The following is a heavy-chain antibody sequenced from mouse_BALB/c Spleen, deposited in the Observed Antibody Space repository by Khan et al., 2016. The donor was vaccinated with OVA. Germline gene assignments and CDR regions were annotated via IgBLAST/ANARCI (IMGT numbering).Heavy chain of an antibody. V-gene: IGHV3-2*02. CDR1: GYSITSGYG. CDR3: ARTARIKY. J-gene: IGHJ2*01. Sequence: EVQLQESGPGLVKPSQSLSLTCTVTGYSITSGYGWNWIRQFPGNNLAWMGYISSSGSTTYNPSLKSRISIPRDTSKNQFFLQLNSVTTEDTATYYCARTARIKYWGQGTTLTVSS. CDR2: ISSSGST. D-gene: IGHD1-2*01.